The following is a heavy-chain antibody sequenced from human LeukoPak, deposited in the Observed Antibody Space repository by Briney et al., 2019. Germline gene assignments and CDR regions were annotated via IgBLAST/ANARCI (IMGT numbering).Heavy chain of an antibody. V-gene: IGHV1-69*04. D-gene: IGHD1/OR15-1a*01. Sequence: SVNVSCKASGGTFSSYAISWVRQAPGQGLEWMGRIIPILGIANYAQKFQGRVTITADKSTSTAYMELSSLRSEDTAVYYCARDDDADWNIDYWGQGTLVTVSS. CDR1: GGTFSSYA. CDR3: ARDDDADWNIDY. J-gene: IGHJ4*02. CDR2: IIPILGIA.